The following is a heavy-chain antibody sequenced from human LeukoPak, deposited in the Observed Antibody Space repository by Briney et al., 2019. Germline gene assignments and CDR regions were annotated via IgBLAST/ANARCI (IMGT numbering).Heavy chain of an antibody. Sequence: SETLSLTCTVSGGSISSSSYYWGWIRQPPGKGLEWIGNIYYSGSTYYNPSLKSRVTISADTSKNQFSLKLSSVTAPDTAVYYCARGPKRARRFTVIDEKQNLKYNWFDPWGQGTLVTVSS. CDR2: IYYSGST. CDR1: GGSISSSSYY. V-gene: IGHV4-39*07. D-gene: IGHD4-17*01. CDR3: ARGPKRARRFTVIDEKQNLKYNWFDP. J-gene: IGHJ5*02.